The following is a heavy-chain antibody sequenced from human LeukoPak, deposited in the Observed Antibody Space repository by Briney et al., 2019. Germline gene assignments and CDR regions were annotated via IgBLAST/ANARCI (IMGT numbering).Heavy chain of an antibody. Sequence: ASVKVSCKASGYTFTGHYIHWVRQVPGQGLEWMGWSNPNSVDTNYTQKLKDRVSMTLHPPIITASMEVNRLTSDDTAVYYCAKDGGGVRNFYSSGIQVDFWGQGTLVTVSS. CDR3: AKDGGGVRNFYSSGIQVDF. CDR2: SNPNSVDT. V-gene: IGHV1-2*02. J-gene: IGHJ4*02. CDR1: GYTFTGHY. D-gene: IGHD3-10*01.